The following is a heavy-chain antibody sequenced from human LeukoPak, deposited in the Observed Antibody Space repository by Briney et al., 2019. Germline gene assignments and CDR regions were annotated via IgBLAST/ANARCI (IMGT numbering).Heavy chain of an antibody. CDR1: GFTVSSNY. D-gene: IGHD3-22*01. Sequence: TGGSLRLSCAASGFTVSSNYMSWVRQAPGKGLEWVSVIYSGGSTYYADSVKGRFTISRDNSKNTLYLQMNSLRAEDTAVYYCARDPSGYYDSSGYDYWGQGTLVTVSS. CDR2: IYSGGST. J-gene: IGHJ4*02. CDR3: ARDPSGYYDSSGYDY. V-gene: IGHV3-66*01.